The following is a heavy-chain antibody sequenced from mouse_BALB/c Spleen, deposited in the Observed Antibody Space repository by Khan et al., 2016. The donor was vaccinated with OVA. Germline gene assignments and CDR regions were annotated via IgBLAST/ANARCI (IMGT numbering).Heavy chain of an antibody. J-gene: IGHJ3*01. Sequence: QIQLVQSGPELKKPGETVKISCKASGYTFTNYGMNWVKQAPGKGLKWMGWINTNTGEPTYAEEFKGRFAFSLETSASTAYLQINNLKNEDTATYFCARGNDYGSNSGLVYWGQGTLVTVSA. D-gene: IGHD1-1*01. CDR2: INTNTGEP. CDR1: GYTFTNYG. V-gene: IGHV9-3*02. CDR3: ARGNDYGSNSGLVY.